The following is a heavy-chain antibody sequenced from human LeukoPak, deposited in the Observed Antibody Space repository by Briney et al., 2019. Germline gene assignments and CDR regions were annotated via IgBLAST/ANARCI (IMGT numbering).Heavy chain of an antibody. CDR2: ISSSSSYI. D-gene: IGHD6-13*01. Sequence: PGGSLRLSCAVSGFTFSSYSMNWVRQAPGKGLEWVSSISSSSSYIYYADSVKGRFTISRDNAKNSLYLQMNSLRAEDTAVYYCAKAWAAAGMATWGQGTLVTVSS. CDR3: AKAWAAAGMAT. CDR1: GFTFSSYS. V-gene: IGHV3-21*01. J-gene: IGHJ4*02.